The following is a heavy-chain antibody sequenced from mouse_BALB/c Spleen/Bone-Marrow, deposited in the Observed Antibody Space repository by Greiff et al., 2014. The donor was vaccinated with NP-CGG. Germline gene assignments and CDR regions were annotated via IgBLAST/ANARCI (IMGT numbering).Heavy chain of an antibody. D-gene: IGHD1-2*01. V-gene: IGHV1-9*01. J-gene: IGHJ3*01. Sequence: LVESGTELMKPGASVKISCKATGYTFSSYWIEWVNQRPGHGLEWIGEILPGSGSTNYNEKFKSKATFTADTSSNTAYMQLSSLTSEDSAVYYCARRGHGFAWFAYWGQGTLVTVSA. CDR3: ARRGHGFAWFAY. CDR1: GYTFSSYW. CDR2: ILPGSGST.